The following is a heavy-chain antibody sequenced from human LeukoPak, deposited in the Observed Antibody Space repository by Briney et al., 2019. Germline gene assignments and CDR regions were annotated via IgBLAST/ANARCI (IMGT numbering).Heavy chain of an antibody. Sequence: SVKVSCKASGGTFSSYAISWVRQAPGQGLEWMGGIIPIFGTANYAQKFQGRVTITADESTSTAYMELSSLRSEDTAVYYCASVMVYAASIYYYMDVWGKGTTVTVSS. J-gene: IGHJ6*03. CDR2: IIPIFGTA. D-gene: IGHD2-8*01. V-gene: IGHV1-69*13. CDR1: GGTFSSYA. CDR3: ASVMVYAASIYYYMDV.